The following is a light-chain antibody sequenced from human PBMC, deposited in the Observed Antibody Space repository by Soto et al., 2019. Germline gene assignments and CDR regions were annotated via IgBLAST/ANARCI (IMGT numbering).Light chain of an antibody. V-gene: IGLV2-14*01. CDR3: SSYTSSSTYV. J-gene: IGLJ1*01. CDR1: SSDVGGYNY. Sequence: QSVLTQPASVSGSPGQSITISCTGTSSDVGGYNYVSWYQQHPGKAPKLMIYDVSNRPSGVSNRLSGSKSGNTASLTISGLQAEDEAEYYFSSYTSSSTYVFGTGTKVTVL. CDR2: DVS.